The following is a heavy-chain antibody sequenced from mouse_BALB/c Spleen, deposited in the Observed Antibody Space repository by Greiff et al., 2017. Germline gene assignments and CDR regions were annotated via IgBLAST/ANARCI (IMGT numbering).Heavy chain of an antibody. J-gene: IGHJ4*01. D-gene: IGHD2-4*01. CDR1: GFTFSSYA. V-gene: IGHV5-6-5*01. CDR2: ISSGGST. CDR3: ASYDLGYAMDY. Sequence: EVQVVESGGGLVKPGGSLKLSCAASGFTFSSYAMSWVRQTPEKRLEWVASISSGGSTYYPDSVKGRFTISRDNARNILYLQMSSLRSEDTAMYYCASYDLGYAMDYWGQVTSVTVSS.